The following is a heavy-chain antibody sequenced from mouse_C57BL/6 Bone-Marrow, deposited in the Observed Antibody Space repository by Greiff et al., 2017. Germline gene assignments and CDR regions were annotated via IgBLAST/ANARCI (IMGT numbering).Heavy chain of an antibody. Sequence: VQLQQSVAELVRPGASVKLSCTASGFNITNTYMHWVKQRPEQGLEWIGRIDPANGHTKYAPKFHGTATITADTSSNTPYLRLSSLASAVTASEYGASEGNYGSFFDYWGQGTTLTVSS. J-gene: IGHJ2*01. V-gene: IGHV14-3*01. CDR3: ASEGNYGSFFDY. D-gene: IGHD1-1*01. CDR2: IDPANGHT. CDR1: GFNITNTY.